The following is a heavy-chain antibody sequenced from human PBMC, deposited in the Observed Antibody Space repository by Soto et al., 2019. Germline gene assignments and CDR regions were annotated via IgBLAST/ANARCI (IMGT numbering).Heavy chain of an antibody. CDR2: INHSGST. CDR1: GGSFSGYY. CDR3: ARSTMGSSGGMDV. D-gene: IGHD6-19*01. Sequence: SETLSLTCAVYGGSFSGYYWSWIRQPPGKGLEWIGEINHSGSTNYNPSLKSRVTISVDTSKNQFSLKLSSVTAADTAVYYCARSTMGSSGGMDVWGQGTTVTVSS. J-gene: IGHJ6*02. V-gene: IGHV4-34*01.